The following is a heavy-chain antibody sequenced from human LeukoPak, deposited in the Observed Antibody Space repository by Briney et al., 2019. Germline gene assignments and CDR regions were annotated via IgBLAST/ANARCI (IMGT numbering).Heavy chain of an antibody. CDR1: VGSISSSSYY. J-gene: IGHJ4*02. CDR2: SYYSGST. D-gene: IGHD5-12*01. CDR3: ARRSGYDVASGYFDY. V-gene: IGHV4-39*01. Sequence: SETLSLTCAVSVGSISSSSYYWGWIRQPPGKGLEWIGSSYYSGSTYYNPSLKSRVTISVDTSKNQFSLKLSSVTAADTAVYYCARRSGYDVASGYFDYWGQGTLVTVSS.